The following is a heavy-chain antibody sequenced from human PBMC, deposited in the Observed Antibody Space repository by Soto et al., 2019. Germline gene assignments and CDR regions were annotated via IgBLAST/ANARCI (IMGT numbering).Heavy chain of an antibody. Sequence: GASVKVSCKASGYRFTSYGISWVRQAPGQGLEWMGWISAYNGNKNCTQKFQDRVTMTTDTSTSTANMELRSLSSDDTAVYYCARDSNWFDSWGQGTLVTVSS. CDR2: ISAYNGNK. V-gene: IGHV1-18*04. J-gene: IGHJ5*01. CDR3: ARDSNWFDS. CDR1: GYRFTSYG.